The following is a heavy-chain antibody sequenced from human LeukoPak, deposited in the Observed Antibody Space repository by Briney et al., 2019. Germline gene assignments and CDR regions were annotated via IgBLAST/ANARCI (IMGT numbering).Heavy chain of an antibody. J-gene: IGHJ3*02. CDR2: ISGGGSNI. CDR3: ARGWGNAGDPGAFDI. V-gene: IGHV3-48*03. CDR1: GFTFSSYE. Sequence: GGSLSLSCAASGFTFSSYEMNWVRQAPAKGLEWVSYISGGGSNIYYADSVKGGFTISRDNTKNSLYLQMNSLRAEDTAVYYCARGWGNAGDPGAFDIWGQGTMVTVSS. D-gene: IGHD2-21*01.